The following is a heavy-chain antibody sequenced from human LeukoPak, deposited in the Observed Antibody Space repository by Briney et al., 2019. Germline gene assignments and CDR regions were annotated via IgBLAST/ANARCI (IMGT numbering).Heavy chain of an antibody. CDR3: ARGESERYFDCLPLGGYYYGMDV. CDR1: GYTFTSYD. Sequence: ASVEVSCKASGYTFTSYDINWVRQATGQGLEWMGWMNPNSGNTGYAQKFQGRVTMTRNTSISTAYMELSSLRSEDTAVYYCARGESERYFDCLPLGGYYYGMDVWGQGTTVTVSS. J-gene: IGHJ6*02. CDR2: MNPNSGNT. D-gene: IGHD3-9*01. V-gene: IGHV1-8*01.